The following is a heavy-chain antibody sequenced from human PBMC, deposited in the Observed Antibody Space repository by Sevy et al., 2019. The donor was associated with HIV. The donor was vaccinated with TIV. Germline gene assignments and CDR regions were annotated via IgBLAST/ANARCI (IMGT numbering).Heavy chain of an antibody. J-gene: IGHJ4*02. CDR3: ATFRGNDFWSGFLLFFDY. CDR2: ISGSGGST. V-gene: IGHV3-23*01. Sequence: GGSLRLSCAASGFTFSSYAMSWVRQAPGKGLEWVSAISGSGGSTYYADSVKGRFTISRDNSKSTLYLQMNSLRAEDTAVYYCATFRGNDFWSGFLLFFDYWGQGTLVTVSS. CDR1: GFTFSSYA. D-gene: IGHD3-3*01.